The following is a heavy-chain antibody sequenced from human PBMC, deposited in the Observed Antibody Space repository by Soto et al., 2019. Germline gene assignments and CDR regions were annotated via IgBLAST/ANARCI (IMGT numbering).Heavy chain of an antibody. CDR1: GFTFSDYY. V-gene: IGHV3-11*01. Sequence: GGSLRLSCAASGFTFSDYYMSWIRQAPGKGLEWVSYISSSGSTIYYADSVKGRFTISRDNAKNSLYLQMNSLRAEDTAVYYCARVLTRILDYYFDYWGQGTPVTVSS. CDR3: ARVLTRILDYYFDY. CDR2: ISSSGSTI. D-gene: IGHD1-1*01. J-gene: IGHJ4*02.